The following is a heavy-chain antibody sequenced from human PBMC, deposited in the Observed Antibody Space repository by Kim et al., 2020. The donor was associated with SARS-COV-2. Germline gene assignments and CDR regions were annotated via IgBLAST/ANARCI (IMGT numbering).Heavy chain of an antibody. Sequence: GGSLRLSCAASGFTFSSYAMHWVRQAPGKGLEWVAVISYDGSNKYYADSVKGRFTISRDNSKNTLYLQMNSLRAEDTAVYYCARDLSQDYDFWSGYYINPGYFYSYGMDVWGQGTTVTVSS. CDR1: GFTFSSYA. V-gene: IGHV3-30-3*01. D-gene: IGHD3-3*01. J-gene: IGHJ6*02. CDR2: ISYDGSNK. CDR3: ARDLSQDYDFWSGYYINPGYFYSYGMDV.